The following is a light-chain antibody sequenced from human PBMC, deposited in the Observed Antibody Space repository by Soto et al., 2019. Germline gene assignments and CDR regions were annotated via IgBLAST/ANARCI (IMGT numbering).Light chain of an antibody. CDR3: QQYGSSPPYT. CDR2: GSS. V-gene: IGKV3-20*01. J-gene: IGKJ2*01. Sequence: EVVLTQSPGTLSLSPGERATLSCRASQTVSNTYLAWYQQKPGQAPRLLIFGSSDRATGIPGRFSGSGSGTDFTLTISRLEPEDFAVYYCQQYGSSPPYTFGQGNKLEIK. CDR1: QTVSNTY.